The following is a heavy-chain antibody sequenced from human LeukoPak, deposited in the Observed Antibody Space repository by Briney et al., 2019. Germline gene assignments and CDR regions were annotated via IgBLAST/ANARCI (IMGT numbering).Heavy chain of an antibody. D-gene: IGHD3-10*01. V-gene: IGHV3-21*04. CDR3: ARDLLMVRGVILFDP. CDR2: ISSSSSYI. CDR1: GFTFSSYS. Sequence: RGSLRLSCAASGFTFSSYSMNWVRQAPGKGLEWVSSISSSSSYIYYADSVKGRFTISRDNAKNSLYLQMNSLRAEDTAVYYCARDLLMVRGVILFDPWGQGTLVTVSS. J-gene: IGHJ5*02.